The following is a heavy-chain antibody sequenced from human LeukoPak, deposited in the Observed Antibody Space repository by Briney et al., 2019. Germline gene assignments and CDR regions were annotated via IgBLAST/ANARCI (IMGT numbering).Heavy chain of an antibody. V-gene: IGHV4-4*07. Sequence: SETMSLACTVSGGSINSYYWSWIRQPAGKGLEWIGRIYSGGSTNYNPSLKSRVTMSVDTSKNQFSLKLGSVTASDTAVNYCARGEQGYAYFDYWGQGTLVTVSS. D-gene: IGHD5-18*01. CDR1: GGSINSYY. CDR3: ARGEQGYAYFDY. CDR2: IYSGGST. J-gene: IGHJ4*02.